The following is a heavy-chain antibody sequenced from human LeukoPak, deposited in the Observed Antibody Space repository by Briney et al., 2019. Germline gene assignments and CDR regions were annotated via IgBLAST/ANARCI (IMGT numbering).Heavy chain of an antibody. D-gene: IGHD3-10*01. CDR2: MNPNSGNT. J-gene: IGHJ6*03. CDR1: GYTFTSYD. CDR3: AREGDAYGSGSYGNYYYYYMDV. V-gene: IGHV1-8*01. Sequence: ASVKVSCKASGYTFTSYDINWVRQATGQGREWMGWMNPNSGNTGYAQKFQGRVTITRNTSISTAYMELSSLRSEDTAVYYCAREGDAYGSGSYGNYYYYYMDVWGKGTTVTVSS.